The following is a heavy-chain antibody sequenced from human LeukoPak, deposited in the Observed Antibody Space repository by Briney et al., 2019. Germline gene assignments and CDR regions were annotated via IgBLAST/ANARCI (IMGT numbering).Heavy chain of an antibody. D-gene: IGHD2-2*01. CDR1: GFTVSSNY. V-gene: IGHV3-53*01. CDR2: IYSGGST. J-gene: IGHJ4*02. CDR3: ARESSITGFDY. Sequence: PGGSLRLSCAASGFTVSSNYMSWVRQAPGKGLGWVSVIYSGGSTYYADSVKGRFTISRDNSKNTLYLQMNSLRAEDTAVYYCARESSITGFDYWGQGTLVTVSS.